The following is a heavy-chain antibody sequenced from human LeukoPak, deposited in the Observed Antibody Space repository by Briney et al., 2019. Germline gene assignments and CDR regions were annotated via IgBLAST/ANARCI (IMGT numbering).Heavy chain of an antibody. CDR3: AKSLSSTSCRKFDY. CDR2: ISGSGGST. V-gene: IGHV3-23*01. Sequence: PGGSLRLSCAASGFTFSSYAMSWVRQAPGKGLEWVSAISGSGGSTYYADSVKGRFTISRDNSKNTLYLQMNSLRAEDTALYYCAKSLSSTSCRKFDYWGQGTLVTVSS. J-gene: IGHJ4*02. D-gene: IGHD2-2*01. CDR1: GFTFSSYA.